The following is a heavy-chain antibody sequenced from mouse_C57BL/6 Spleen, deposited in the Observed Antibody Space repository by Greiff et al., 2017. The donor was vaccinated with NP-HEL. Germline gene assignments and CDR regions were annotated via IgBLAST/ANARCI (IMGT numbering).Heavy chain of an antibody. Sequence: EVKLVESGGGLVKPGGSLKLSCAASGFTFSSYAMSWVRQTPEKRLEWVATISDGGSYTYYPDNVKGRFTISRDNAKNNLYLQMSHLKSEDTAMYYCARAYDYDGYAMDYWGQGTSVTVSS. D-gene: IGHD2-4*01. J-gene: IGHJ4*01. CDR1: GFTFSSYA. CDR3: ARAYDYDGYAMDY. V-gene: IGHV5-4*03. CDR2: ISDGGSYT.